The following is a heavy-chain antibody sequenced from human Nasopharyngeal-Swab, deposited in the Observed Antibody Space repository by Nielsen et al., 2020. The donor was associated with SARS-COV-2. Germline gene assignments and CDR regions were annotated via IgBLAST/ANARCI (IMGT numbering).Heavy chain of an antibody. CDR2: IYHSGST. Sequence: SETLSLTCTVSGYSISSGYYWGWIRQPPGKGLEWIGSIYHSGSTYYNPSLKSRVTILVDTSKNQFSLKLSSVTAADTAVYYCARWVTAPDYWGQGTLVTVSS. V-gene: IGHV4-38-2*02. CDR3: ARWVTAPDY. J-gene: IGHJ4*02. CDR1: GYSISSGYY. D-gene: IGHD2-21*02.